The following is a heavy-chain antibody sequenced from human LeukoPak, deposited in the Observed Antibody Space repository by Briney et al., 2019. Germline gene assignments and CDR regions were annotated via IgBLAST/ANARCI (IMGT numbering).Heavy chain of an antibody. J-gene: IGHJ5*02. CDR1: GYTFTGYY. CDR3: ARGHYSGSYPLHWFDP. CDR2: INPNSGGT. Sequence: ASVKVSCKTSGYTFTGYYIHWVRQAPGQGLEWMGWINPNSGGTNYAQKFQGRVTMTRDTSTSTAYMELSRLRSDDTAVYYCARGHYSGSYPLHWFDPWGQGTLVTVSS. V-gene: IGHV1-2*02. D-gene: IGHD1-26*01.